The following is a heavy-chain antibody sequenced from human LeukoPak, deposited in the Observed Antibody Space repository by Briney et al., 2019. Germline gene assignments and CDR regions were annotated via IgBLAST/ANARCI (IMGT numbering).Heavy chain of an antibody. CDR1: GFTFSSYA. CDR2: ISGSGGST. CDR3: AKGVGATTSPFVY. J-gene: IGHJ4*02. D-gene: IGHD1-26*01. V-gene: IGHV3-23*01. Sequence: PGGSLRLSCAASGFTFSSYAMSWVRQAPGKGLECVSAISGSGGSTYYADSVKGRFTISRDNSKNTLYLQMNSLRAEDTAVYYCAKGVGATTSPFVYWGEGTLVTVSS.